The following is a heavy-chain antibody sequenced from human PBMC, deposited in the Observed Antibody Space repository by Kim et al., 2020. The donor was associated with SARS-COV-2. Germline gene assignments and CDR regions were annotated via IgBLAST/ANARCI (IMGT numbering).Heavy chain of an antibody. V-gene: IGHV3-21*01. Sequence: GGSLRLSCAASGFTFSSYSMNWVRQAPGKGLEWVSSISSSSSYIYYADSVKGRFTISRDNAKNSLYLQMNSLRAEDTAVYYCARVYCSSTSCYDAFDIWGQGTMVTVSS. J-gene: IGHJ3*02. CDR2: ISSSSSYI. CDR3: ARVYCSSTSCYDAFDI. CDR1: GFTFSSYS. D-gene: IGHD2-2*01.